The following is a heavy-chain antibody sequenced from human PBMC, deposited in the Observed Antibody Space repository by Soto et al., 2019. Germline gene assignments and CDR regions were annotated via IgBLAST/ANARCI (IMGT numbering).Heavy chain of an antibody. D-gene: IGHD4-17*01. CDR3: AREGMTTVTTDDY. V-gene: IGHV4-39*01. CDR2: IYYSGST. CDR1: GGSISSSSYY. Sequence: SETLSLTCTVSGGSISSSSYYWGWIRQPPGKGLEWIGSIYYSGSTYYSPSLKSRVTISVDTSKNQFSLKLSSVTAADTAVYYCAREGMTTVTTDDYWGQGTLVTVSS. J-gene: IGHJ4*02.